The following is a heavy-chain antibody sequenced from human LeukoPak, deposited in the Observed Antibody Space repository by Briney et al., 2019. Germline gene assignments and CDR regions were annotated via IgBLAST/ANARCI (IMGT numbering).Heavy chain of an antibody. CDR1: GFTFSSYG. J-gene: IGHJ4*02. CDR2: ISYDGDGSNK. D-gene: IGHD1-26*01. CDR3: ARGAKWAYYFDY. V-gene: IGHV3-30*03. Sequence: GRSLRLSCAASGFTFSSYGMHWVRQAPGKGLEWVAVISYDGDGSNKYYADPVKGRFTISRDNSKNTLYLQMNSLTAEDTAVYYCARGAKWAYYFDYWGQGTLVTVSS.